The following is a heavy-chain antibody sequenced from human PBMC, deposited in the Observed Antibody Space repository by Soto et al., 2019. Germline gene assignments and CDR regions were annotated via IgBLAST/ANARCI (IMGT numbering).Heavy chain of an antibody. CDR1: GFALSTNGMC. Sequence: TDTLRLSCYFSGFALSTNGMCVSCIRQPPGKALEWLALIDWDDDKYYSTSLKTRLTISKDTSKNQVVLTMTNMDPVDTATHYCARMGRTLSGYYYSGMDVWGQGTTVTVSS. D-gene: IGHD3-10*01. CDR2: IDWDDDK. CDR3: ARMGRTLSGYYYSGMDV. V-gene: IGHV2-70*01. J-gene: IGHJ6*02.